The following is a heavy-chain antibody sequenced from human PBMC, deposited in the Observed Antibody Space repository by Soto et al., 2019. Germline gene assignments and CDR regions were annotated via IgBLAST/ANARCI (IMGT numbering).Heavy chain of an antibody. V-gene: IGHV4-59*01. CDR3: ARADRYNLLSAFGI. J-gene: IGHJ3*02. CDR2: TYYSGST. CDR1: GGSMIAYY. D-gene: IGHD5-12*01. Sequence: PSETMSLTCTVSGGSMIAYYWNWMRQPPGKGLQWIGYTYYSGSTTYNPSLKSRVTISVDTSKNQFSLKLSSVTAADTAVYYCARADRYNLLSAFGICGKGPM.